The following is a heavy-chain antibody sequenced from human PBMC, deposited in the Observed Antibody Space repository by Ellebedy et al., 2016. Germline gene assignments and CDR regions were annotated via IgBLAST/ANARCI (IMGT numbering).Heavy chain of an antibody. CDR1: GYSFTELS. CDR2: FDPEDGEI. D-gene: IGHD6-19*01. Sequence: ASVKVSCKISGYSFTELSIHWVRQTAGKGFEWMGGFDPEDGEIIYPQKFQGRVTMTEDTSTETAYMELSGLRSEDTAIYYCARGYSNGWYHDNWGQGTLVTVSS. V-gene: IGHV1-24*01. J-gene: IGHJ4*02. CDR3: ARGYSNGWYHDN.